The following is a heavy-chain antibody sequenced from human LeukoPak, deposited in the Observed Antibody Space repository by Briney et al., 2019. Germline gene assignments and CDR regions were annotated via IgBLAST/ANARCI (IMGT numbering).Heavy chain of an antibody. CDR3: AREDSGSYYNYYYFYMDV. D-gene: IGHD3-10*01. CDR1: GGSFSGYY. V-gene: IGHV4-59*10. Sequence: SETLSLTCAVYGGSFSGYYWSWVRQPAGKGLEWIGRIYPSGNTNYNPSLKSRLNLSVDTSKTQFSLRLSSVTAADTAVYYCAREDSGSYYNYYYFYMDVWGKGTTVTISS. CDR2: IYPSGNT. J-gene: IGHJ6*03.